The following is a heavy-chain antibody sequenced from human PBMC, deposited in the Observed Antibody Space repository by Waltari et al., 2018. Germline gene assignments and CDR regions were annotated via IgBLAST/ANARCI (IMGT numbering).Heavy chain of an antibody. CDR2: IIPILGIA. CDR1: GGTFSSYA. V-gene: IGHV1-69*04. J-gene: IGHJ1*01. Sequence: QVQLVQSGAEVKKPGSSVKVSCKASGGTFSSYAISWVRQAPGQGLEWMGGIIPILGIANYAQKFQGRVTITADESTSTAYMELSSLRSEDTAVYYCARDRSGYSSSWYGVGKYFQHWGQGTLVTVSS. D-gene: IGHD6-13*01. CDR3: ARDRSGYSSSWYGVGKYFQH.